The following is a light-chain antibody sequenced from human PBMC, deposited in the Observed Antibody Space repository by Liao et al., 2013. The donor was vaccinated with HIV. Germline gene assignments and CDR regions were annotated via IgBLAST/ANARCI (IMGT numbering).Light chain of an antibody. Sequence: SYELTQPPSVSVSPGQTATITCSGDKLGDKYACWFQQKPGQSPFLVIYQDTMRPSGIPERFSGSNSGNTATLTISGTQAMDEADYYCQAWDSSIVVFGGGTKLTVL. CDR2: QDT. J-gene: IGLJ3*02. CDR1: KLGDKY. V-gene: IGLV3-1*01. CDR3: QAWDSSIVV.